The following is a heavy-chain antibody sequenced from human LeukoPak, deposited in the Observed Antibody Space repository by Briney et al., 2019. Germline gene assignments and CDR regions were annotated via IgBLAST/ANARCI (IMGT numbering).Heavy chain of an antibody. Sequence: SETLSLTCAVSGGSISSSKWWSWVRQSPGKGLEWIGEIYHSGSTNYNPSLKSRVTISLDKSRNQFSLKLSSVTAADTAVYFCATKYYDSSGYYDYWGQGTLVTVSS. D-gene: IGHD3-22*01. CDR2: IYHSGST. J-gene: IGHJ4*02. CDR3: ATKYYDSSGYYDY. CDR1: GGSISSSKW. V-gene: IGHV4-4*02.